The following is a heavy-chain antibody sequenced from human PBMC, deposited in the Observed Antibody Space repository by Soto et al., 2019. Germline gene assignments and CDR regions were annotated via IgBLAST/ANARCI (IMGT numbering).Heavy chain of an antibody. CDR2: INHSGST. CDR1: GGSISSSSYY. J-gene: IGHJ6*02. D-gene: IGHD1-7*01. V-gene: IGHV4-39*07. CDR3: ARGRGTPLIYGMDV. Sequence: SATLSLTCTVSGGSISSSSYYWGWIRQPPGKGLEWIGNINHSGSTNYNPSLKSRVTISVDTSKNQYSLKLSSVTAADSAVYYCARGRGTPLIYGMDVWGQGTTVTVSS.